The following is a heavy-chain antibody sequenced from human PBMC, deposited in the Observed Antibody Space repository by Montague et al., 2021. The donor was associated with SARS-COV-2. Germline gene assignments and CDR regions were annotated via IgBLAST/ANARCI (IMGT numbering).Heavy chain of an antibody. J-gene: IGHJ3*02. D-gene: IGHD3-22*01. Sequence: SETLSLTCSISAGSITSSSYYGGWIRQLPGSELAWIGGIYYSGRTYYNPSLKSRVTISVDTSKNQFSLKLSSVTAADTAVYYCARFPTSYYYDSKAAPATPDAFDIWGQGKMVTVSS. CDR2: IYYSGRT. CDR1: AGSITSSSYY. V-gene: IGHV4-39*01. CDR3: ARFPTSYYYDSKAAPATPDAFDI.